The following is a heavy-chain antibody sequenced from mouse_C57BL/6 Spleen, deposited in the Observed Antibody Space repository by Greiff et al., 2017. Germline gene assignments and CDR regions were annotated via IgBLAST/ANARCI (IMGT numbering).Heavy chain of an antibody. D-gene: IGHD1-1*01. J-gene: IGHJ4*01. V-gene: IGHV1-62-2*01. CDR2: FYPGSGSI. CDR1: GYTFTEYT. CDR3: ARHEGYYCSSDPPYAMDY. Sequence: VQLQQSGAELVKPGASVKLSCKASGYTFTEYTIHWVKQRPGQGLEWIGWFYPGSGSIKYNEKFKDKATLTADKSSSTVYMEISRLTSEDSAVYYGARHEGYYCSSDPPYAMDYWGQGTSVTVSS.